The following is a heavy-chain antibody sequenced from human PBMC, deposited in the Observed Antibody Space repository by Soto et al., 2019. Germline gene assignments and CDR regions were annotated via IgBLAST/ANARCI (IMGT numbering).Heavy chain of an antibody. V-gene: IGHV1-46*01. CDR3: AVSVEAPAIPTFDN. CDR2: INPSGGST. Sequence: ASVKVSCKASGYTFTSYYMHWVRQAPGQGLEWMGIINPSGGSTSYAQKFQDRVIMTRDTSTRTVYMELGSLQSDDTAVYYCAVSVEAPAIPTFDNWGQGALVTVS. D-gene: IGHD6-19*01. CDR1: GYTFTSYY. J-gene: IGHJ4*02.